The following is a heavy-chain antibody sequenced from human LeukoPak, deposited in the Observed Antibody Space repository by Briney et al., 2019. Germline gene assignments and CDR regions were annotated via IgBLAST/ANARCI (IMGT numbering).Heavy chain of an antibody. CDR3: AKYARVAVAGNYYYYMDV. CDR2: ISSSSSYI. D-gene: IGHD6-19*01. V-gene: IGHV3-21*04. CDR1: GFTFSSYS. J-gene: IGHJ6*03. Sequence: EAGGSLRLSCAASGFTFSSYSMDWVRQAPGKGLEWVSSISSSSSYIYYADSVKGRFTISRDNAKNSLYLQMNSLRAEDTAVYYCAKYARVAVAGNYYYYMDVWGKGTTVTISS.